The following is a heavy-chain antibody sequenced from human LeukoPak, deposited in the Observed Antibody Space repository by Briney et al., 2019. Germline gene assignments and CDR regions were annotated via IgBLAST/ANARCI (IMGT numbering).Heavy chain of an antibody. CDR3: AKVMVVRGYWFDP. V-gene: IGHV3-30*02. CDR1: GFTFSSYG. J-gene: IGHJ5*02. D-gene: IGHD2-8*01. CDR2: IRYDGSNK. Sequence: GGSLRLSCAASGFTFSSYGMHWVRQAPGKGLEWVAFIRYDGSNKYYADSVKGRFTISRDNSKNTLYLQMNSLRAEDTAVYYCAKVMVVRGYWFDPWGQGTLVTASS.